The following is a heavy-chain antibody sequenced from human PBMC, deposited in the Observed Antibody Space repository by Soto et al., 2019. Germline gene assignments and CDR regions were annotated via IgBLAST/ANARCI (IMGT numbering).Heavy chain of an antibody. V-gene: IGHV1-18*01. D-gene: IGHD6-19*01. CDR3: ARDSSGWYYYYYYGMDV. Sequence: ASVKVSCKASGYTFTSYGISWVRQAPGQGLEWMGWISAYNGNTNYAQKLQGRVTMTTDTSTSTAYMELRSLRSDDTAVYYCARDSSGWYYYYYYGMDVWGQGTTVTV. CDR2: ISAYNGNT. CDR1: GYTFTSYG. J-gene: IGHJ6*02.